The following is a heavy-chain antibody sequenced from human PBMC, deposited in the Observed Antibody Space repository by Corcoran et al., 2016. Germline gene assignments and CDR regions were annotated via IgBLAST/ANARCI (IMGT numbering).Heavy chain of an antibody. D-gene: IGHD2-21*01. Sequence: QVQLVQSGAEVKKPGASVKVSCKASGYTFNSYDINWVRQATGQGLEWMGWVNPKSGNTGYAQKFQGRVTMTRNTSISTAYMELSSLRSEDTAVYYCARVRLFEGSYYYYGMDVWGQGTTVTVSS. V-gene: IGHV1-8*01. CDR2: VNPKSGNT. CDR3: ARVRLFEGSYYYYGMDV. CDR1: GYTFNSYD. J-gene: IGHJ6*02.